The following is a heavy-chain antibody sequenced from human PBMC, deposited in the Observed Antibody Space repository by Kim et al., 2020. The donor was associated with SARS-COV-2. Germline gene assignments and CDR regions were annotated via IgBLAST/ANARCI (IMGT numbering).Heavy chain of an antibody. D-gene: IGHD1-26*01. V-gene: IGHV1-3*01. Sequence: ASVKVSCKASGYTFTTYNMHWVCQAPGQRLEWMGWINAGNGNTKYSQKFQGRVTITRDTSASTAYMELSSLRSEDTAVYHCARDLASGSYWFDPWGQGTLVTVSS. CDR3: ARDLASGSYWFDP. J-gene: IGHJ5*02. CDR1: GYTFTTYN. CDR2: INAGNGNT.